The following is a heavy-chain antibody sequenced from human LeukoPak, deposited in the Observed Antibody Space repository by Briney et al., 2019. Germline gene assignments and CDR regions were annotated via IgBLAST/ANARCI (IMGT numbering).Heavy chain of an antibody. CDR3: ARAPRGYCSSTSCPDY. Sequence: ASVKVSCKASGYTFTGYYMHWVRQAPGQGLEWMGWINPNSGGTNYAQKFQGRVTMTRDTSISTAYMELSRLGSDDTAVYYCARAPRGYCSSTSCPDYWGQGTLVTVSS. CDR1: GYTFTGYY. V-gene: IGHV1-2*02. J-gene: IGHJ4*02. CDR2: INPNSGGT. D-gene: IGHD2-2*01.